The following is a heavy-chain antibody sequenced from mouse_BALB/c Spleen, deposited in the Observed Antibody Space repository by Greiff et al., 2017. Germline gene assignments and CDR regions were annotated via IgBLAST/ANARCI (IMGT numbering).Heavy chain of an antibody. CDR2: ISSGSSTI. D-gene: IGHD2-1*01. CDR3: ARDGTWFAY. CDR1: GFTFSSFG. J-gene: IGHJ3*01. Sequence: EVQGVESGGGLVQPGGSRKLSCAASGFTFSSFGMHWVRQAPEKGLEWVAYISSGSSTIYYADTVKGRFTISRDNPKNTLFLQMTSLRSEDTAMYYCARDGTWFAYWGQGTLVTVSA. V-gene: IGHV5-17*02.